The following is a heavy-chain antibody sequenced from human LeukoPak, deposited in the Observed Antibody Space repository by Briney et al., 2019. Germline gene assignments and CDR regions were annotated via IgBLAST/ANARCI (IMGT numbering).Heavy chain of an antibody. CDR1: GFTFSSYS. Sequence: PGGSLRLSCAASGFTFSSYSMNWVRQAPGKGLEWVSSISSSSSYIYYADSVKGRFTISRDNAKNSLYLQMNSLRAEDTAVYYCAEVVVVAATGFDYWGQGTLVTVSS. D-gene: IGHD2-15*01. CDR3: AEVVVVAATGFDY. V-gene: IGHV3-21*01. J-gene: IGHJ4*02. CDR2: ISSSSSYI.